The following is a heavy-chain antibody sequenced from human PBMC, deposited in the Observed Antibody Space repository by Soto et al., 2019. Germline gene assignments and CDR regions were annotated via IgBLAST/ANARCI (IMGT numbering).Heavy chain of an antibody. V-gene: IGHV3-30-3*01. CDR2: ISYDGSNK. D-gene: IGHD3-3*01. CDR3: ARARRITIFGEDAFDI. Sequence: QVQLVESGGGVVQPGRSLRLSCAASGFTFSSYAMHWVRQAPGKGLEWVAVISYDGSNKYYADSVKGRFTISRDNSQNTLYLQMNSLRAEDTAVYYCARARRITIFGEDAFDIWGQGTMVTVSS. J-gene: IGHJ3*02. CDR1: GFTFSSYA.